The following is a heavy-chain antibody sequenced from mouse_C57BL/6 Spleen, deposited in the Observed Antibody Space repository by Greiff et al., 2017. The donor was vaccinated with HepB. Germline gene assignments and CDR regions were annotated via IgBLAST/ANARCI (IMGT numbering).Heavy chain of an antibody. D-gene: IGHD1-1*01. V-gene: IGHV5-9-1*02. CDR2: ISSGGDYI. CDR1: GFTFSSYA. Sequence: EVTLVESGEGLVKPGGSLKLSCAASGFTFSSYAMSWVRQTPEKRLEWVAYISSGGDYIYYADTVKGRFTISRDNARNTLYLQMSSLKSEDTAMYYCTRSNYYGSPLDYWGQGTTLTVSS. CDR3: TRSNYYGSPLDY. J-gene: IGHJ2*01.